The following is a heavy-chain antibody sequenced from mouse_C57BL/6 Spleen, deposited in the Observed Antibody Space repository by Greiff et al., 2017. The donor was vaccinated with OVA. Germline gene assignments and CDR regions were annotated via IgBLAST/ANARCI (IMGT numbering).Heavy chain of an antibody. CDR3: ARSYYGSRGNYFDY. V-gene: IGHV1-47*01. Sequence: QVQLKESGAELVKPGASVKMSCKASGYTFTTYPIEWMKQNHGKSLEWIGNFHPYNDDTKYNEKFKGKATLTVEKSSSTVYLELSRLTSDDSAVYYCARSYYGSRGNYFDYWGQGTTLTVSS. D-gene: IGHD1-1*01. CDR1: GYTFTTYP. J-gene: IGHJ2*01. CDR2: FHPYNDDT.